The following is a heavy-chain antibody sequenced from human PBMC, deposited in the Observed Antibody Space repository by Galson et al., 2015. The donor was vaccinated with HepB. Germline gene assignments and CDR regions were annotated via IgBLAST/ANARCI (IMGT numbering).Heavy chain of an antibody. J-gene: IGHJ6*02. D-gene: IGHD6-19*01. Sequence: SLRLSCAASGFTFDDYTMHWVRQAPGKGLEWVSLISWDGGSTYYADSVKGRFTISRDNSKNSLYLQMNSLRTEDTALYYCAKDTGGSGWLGSYYYYGMDVWGQGTTVTVSS. CDR2: ISWDGGST. V-gene: IGHV3-43*01. CDR1: GFTFDDYT. CDR3: AKDTGGSGWLGSYYYYGMDV.